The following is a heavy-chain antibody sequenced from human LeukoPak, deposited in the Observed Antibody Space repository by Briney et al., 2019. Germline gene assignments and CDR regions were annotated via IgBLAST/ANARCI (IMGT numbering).Heavy chain of an antibody. D-gene: IGHD4-11*01. CDR3: ARGPSRGPTVTHFDS. V-gene: IGHV3-48*03. Sequence: RTGGSLRLSCAASGFSFSSYEMNWVRQAPGKGLEWVSYISSGGTSIYYADSVKGQFTISRDNAKNSLYLQMTSLRGDDTAVYYCARGPSRGPTVTHFDSWGQGTLVTVSS. CDR2: ISSGGTSI. CDR1: GFSFSSYE. J-gene: IGHJ4*02.